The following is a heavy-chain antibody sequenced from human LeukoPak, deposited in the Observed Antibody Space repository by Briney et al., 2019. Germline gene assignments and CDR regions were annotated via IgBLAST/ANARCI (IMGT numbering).Heavy chain of an antibody. CDR3: ATDRSVAGTAFDY. D-gene: IGHD6-19*01. CDR1: GFPFSNAW. Sequence: GGSLRLSCAASGFPFSNAWMSWVRQPPGKGLEWVGRIKSKTDGGTTDYAGPVTGRFTISRDDSKNTLFLQMNSLKIKDTAVYFCATDRSVAGTAFDYWGQGTVVTVSS. CDR2: IKSKTDGGTT. V-gene: IGHV3-15*01. J-gene: IGHJ4*02.